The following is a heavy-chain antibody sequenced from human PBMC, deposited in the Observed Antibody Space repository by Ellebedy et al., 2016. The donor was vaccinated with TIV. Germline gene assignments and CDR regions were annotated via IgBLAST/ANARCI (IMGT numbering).Heavy chain of an antibody. CDR3: ARDMSTVVFGYFDV. V-gene: IGHV3-66*01. CDR1: GITISNNF. Sequence: GGSLRLSXEASGITISNNFMRWVRQAPGKGLEWVSLIYSGGGTSYADSVKDRFIISRDTSKNTLYLQMNSLRGEDTAVYYCARDMSTVVFGYFDVWGRGTPVTVSS. CDR2: IYSGGGT. D-gene: IGHD3-3*01. J-gene: IGHJ2*01.